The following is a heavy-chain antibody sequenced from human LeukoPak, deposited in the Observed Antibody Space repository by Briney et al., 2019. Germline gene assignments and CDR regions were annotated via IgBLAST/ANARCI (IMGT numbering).Heavy chain of an antibody. CDR1: GYTFTYYY. Sequence: ASVKVSCKASGYTFTYYYMHRLRQAPGQGLEWMGWINPDSGDTKSAQRFQGRLTMTRDTSISTAYMELNTLRSDDTAVYYCARLKSSSPRYWGQGTLVTVSS. CDR2: INPDSGDT. CDR3: ARLKSSSPRY. V-gene: IGHV1-2*02. J-gene: IGHJ4*02. D-gene: IGHD6-13*01.